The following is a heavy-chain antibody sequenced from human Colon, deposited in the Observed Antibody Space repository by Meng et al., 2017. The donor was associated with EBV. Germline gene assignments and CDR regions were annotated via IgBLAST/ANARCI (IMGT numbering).Heavy chain of an antibody. V-gene: IGHV6-1*01. J-gene: IGHJ1*01. CDR2: TYYRSKWSF. D-gene: IGHD6-19*01. CDR3: ARGAMAGRPFSS. CDR1: GDSVSSNSVT. Sequence: QVQLQQSGPGVVKPSQTLSLTCSISGDSVSSNSVTWNWIRQSPSGGLEWLGRTYYRSKWSFDYALSVRSRITINSDTSRNQISLQLNSVTPDDTAMYYCARGAMAGRPFSSWGQGTLGTVSA.